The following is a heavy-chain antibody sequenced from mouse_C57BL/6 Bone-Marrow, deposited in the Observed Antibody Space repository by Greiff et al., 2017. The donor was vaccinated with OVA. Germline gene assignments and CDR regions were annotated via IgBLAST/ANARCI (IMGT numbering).Heavy chain of an antibody. Sequence: EVKLVESGGGLVQPGGSMKLSCVASGFTFSNYWMNWVRQSPEKGLEWVAQIRLKSDNYATHYAESVKGRFTISRDDSKSSVYLQMNNLRAEDTGIYYCTKLGRDFDYWGQGTTLTVSS. CDR3: TKLGRDFDY. J-gene: IGHJ2*01. CDR1: GFTFSNYW. V-gene: IGHV6-3*01. D-gene: IGHD4-1*01. CDR2: IRLKSDNYAT.